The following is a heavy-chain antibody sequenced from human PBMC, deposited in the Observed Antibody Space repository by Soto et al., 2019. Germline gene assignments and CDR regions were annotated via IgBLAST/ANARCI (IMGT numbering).Heavy chain of an antibody. CDR2: IVVGSGNT. J-gene: IGHJ6*02. D-gene: IGHD6-13*01. V-gene: IGHV1-58*01. Sequence: GASVKVSCKASGFTFTSSAVQWVRQARGQRLEWIGWIVVGSGNTNYAQKFQERVTITRDMSTSTAYMELSSLRSEDTAVYYCARDFSQQLVLEYYYYGMDVWGQGTTVTVSS. CDR1: GFTFTSSA. CDR3: ARDFSQQLVLEYYYYGMDV.